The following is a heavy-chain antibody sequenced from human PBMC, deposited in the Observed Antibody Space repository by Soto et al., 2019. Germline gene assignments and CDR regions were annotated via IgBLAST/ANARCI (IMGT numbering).Heavy chain of an antibody. CDR3: ARLPSVRYYYYGLDV. CDR1: GGSISSYY. D-gene: IGHD6-19*01. V-gene: IGHV4-59*01. Sequence: QVQLQESGPGLVKPSETLSLTCTVSGGSISSYYWSWIRQPPGKGQEWIGYINYTGSTNYNPSLKSRVIISVDTSRNQFSLKLSAVTAADTAVYSCARLPSVRYYYYGLDVWGQGTTVTVSS. J-gene: IGHJ6*02. CDR2: INYTGST.